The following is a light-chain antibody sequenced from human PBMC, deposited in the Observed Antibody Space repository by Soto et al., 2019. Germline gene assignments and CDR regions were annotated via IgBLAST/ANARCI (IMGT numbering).Light chain of an antibody. CDR3: KQSIQLPLT. V-gene: IGKV2D-29*01. CDR1: QSLLHSDGKTY. Sequence: DSVMTQPPLSLSVTPGQPASISCKSSQSLLHSDGKTYLYWYLQKPGQTPQLLMYEVSNRFSGVPDRFSGSGSGTDVTLKISRVEAEDVGVYYCKQSIQLPLTFGGGTKVEIK. J-gene: IGKJ4*01. CDR2: EVS.